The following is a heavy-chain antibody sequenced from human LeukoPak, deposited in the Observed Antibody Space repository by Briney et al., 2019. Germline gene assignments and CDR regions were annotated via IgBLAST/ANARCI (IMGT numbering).Heavy chain of an antibody. J-gene: IGHJ4*02. Sequence: GGSLRLSCAASGFTFSTYWMHWVRQAPGKGLEWVGRIKPKTDGGTTDYAAPVKGRFTISRDDSKNTLYLQMNSLKTEDTSVYYCTTYSGSYYRGWGQGTLVTVSS. CDR3: TTYSGSYYRG. D-gene: IGHD1-26*01. V-gene: IGHV3-15*01. CDR1: GFTFSTYW. CDR2: IKPKTDGGTT.